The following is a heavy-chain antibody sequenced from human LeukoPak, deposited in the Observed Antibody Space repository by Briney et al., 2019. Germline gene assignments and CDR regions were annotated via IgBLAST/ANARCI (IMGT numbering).Heavy chain of an antibody. CDR2: ITGSGGNT. D-gene: IGHD3/OR15-3a*01. Sequence: GGSLRVSCAASGFTFSSYAMSWVRQAPGKGLEWVSVITGSGGNTYYADSVKGRFTISRDNSKNTVYLQMNSLRAEDTAVYYCAKRDSKSFDYWGQGTLVTVSS. CDR1: GFTFSSYA. V-gene: IGHV3-23*01. CDR3: AKRDSKSFDY. J-gene: IGHJ4*02.